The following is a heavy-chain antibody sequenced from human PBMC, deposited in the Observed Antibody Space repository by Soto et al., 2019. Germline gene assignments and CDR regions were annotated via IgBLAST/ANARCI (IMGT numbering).Heavy chain of an antibody. D-gene: IGHD5-12*01. V-gene: IGHV1-2*02. J-gene: IGHJ3*02. CDR1: GYTFTGYY. Sequence: ASVKVSCKASGYTFTGYYMHWVRQAPGQGLEWMGWINPNSGGTNYAQKFQGRVTMTRDTSISTAYMELSRLRSDDTAVYYCARGTIVATMVAFDIWGQGTLVTVSS. CDR2: INPNSGGT. CDR3: ARGTIVATMVAFDI.